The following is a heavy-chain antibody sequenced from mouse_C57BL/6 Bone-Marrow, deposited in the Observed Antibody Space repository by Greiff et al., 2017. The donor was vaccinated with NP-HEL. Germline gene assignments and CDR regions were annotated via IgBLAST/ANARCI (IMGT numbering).Heavy chain of an antibody. CDR2: ISDGGSYT. J-gene: IGHJ4*01. CDR3: ARDLYYAMYY. V-gene: IGHV5-4*01. CDR1: GFTFSSYA. Sequence: DVMLVESGGGLVKPGGSLKLSCAASGFTFSSYAMSWVRQTPEKRLEWVATISDGGSYTYYPDNVKGRFTISRDNAKNNLYLQMSHLKSEDTAMYYCARDLYYAMYYWGQGTSVTVSS.